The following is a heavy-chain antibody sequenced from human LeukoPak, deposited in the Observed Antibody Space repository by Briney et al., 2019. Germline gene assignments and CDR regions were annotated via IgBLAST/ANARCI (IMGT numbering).Heavy chain of an antibody. CDR2: VFHSGTT. Sequence: SETLSLTCNVSGDSLTSHFWSWIRQTPGKGLEWIGYVFHSGTTNYSPSLKSRVTISLDTSKKQLYLRLASVTAADTAVYYCARRMVTVTDAFDIWGRGTMVSASS. D-gene: IGHD2-21*02. CDR1: GDSLTSHF. CDR3: ARRMVTVTDAFDI. V-gene: IGHV4-59*08. J-gene: IGHJ3*02.